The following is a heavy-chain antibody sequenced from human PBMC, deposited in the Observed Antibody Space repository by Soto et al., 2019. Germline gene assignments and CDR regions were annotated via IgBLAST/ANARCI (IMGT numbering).Heavy chain of an antibody. D-gene: IGHD3-22*01. CDR2: IYYLGST. J-gene: IGHJ6*02. Sequence: PSETLSLTCTVSGGSISSSSSYWGWIRQPPGKGQEWVGSIYYLGSTYYNPSLESRVTISVDTSKNQFSLKLRSVTAADTAVYYCARDLRSTDYDSGGYYYYYYYGMDVWGQGTTVTVSS. CDR3: ARDLRSTDYDSGGYYYYYYYGMDV. CDR1: GGSISSSSSY. V-gene: IGHV4-39*07.